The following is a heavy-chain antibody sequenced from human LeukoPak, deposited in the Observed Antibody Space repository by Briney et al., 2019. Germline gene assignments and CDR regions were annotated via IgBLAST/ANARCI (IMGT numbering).Heavy chain of an antibody. V-gene: IGHV4-59*01. CDR1: GGSISSYY. Sequence: SETLSLTCTVSGGSISSYYWSWIRQPPGKGLEWIGYIYYSGSTNYNPSLKSRVTISVDTSKNQFSLKLSSVTAADTAVYYCARDGAYCGGDCYSTGMDVWGQGTTVTVSS. D-gene: IGHD2-21*02. CDR2: IYYSGST. CDR3: ARDGAYCGGDCYSTGMDV. J-gene: IGHJ6*02.